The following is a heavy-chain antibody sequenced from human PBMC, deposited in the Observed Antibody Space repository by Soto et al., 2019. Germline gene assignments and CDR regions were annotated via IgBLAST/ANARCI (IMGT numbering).Heavy chain of an antibody. V-gene: IGHV5-51*01. J-gene: IGHJ6*02. CDR2: IYPGDSDT. CDR1: GYSFASYW. D-gene: IGHD6-6*01. CDR3: ARTRSFTLGFYYDGMDV. Sequence: PGESLKISCQGSGYSFASYWIGWVRQMPGKDLEWMGIIYPGDSDTRYSPSFQGQVTISADKSLRTAYLHWTSLKASDTALYYCARTRSFTLGFYYDGMDVWGQGTTVTVSS.